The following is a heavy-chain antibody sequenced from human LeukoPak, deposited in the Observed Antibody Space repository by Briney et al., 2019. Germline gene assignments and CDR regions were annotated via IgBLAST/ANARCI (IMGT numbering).Heavy chain of an antibody. CDR1: GFTFSTYA. CDR2: STGSGDTT. J-gene: IGHJ4*02. Sequence: GGSLRLSCVASGFTFSTYAMSWVRQAPGKGLEWVSFSTGSGDTTTYADSVKGRFTISRDNPKNTLYLQMNSLRGEDTAVYYCAKVITGRYNFDYWGQGTLVTVSS. D-gene: IGHD1-14*01. V-gene: IGHV3-23*01. CDR3: AKVITGRYNFDY.